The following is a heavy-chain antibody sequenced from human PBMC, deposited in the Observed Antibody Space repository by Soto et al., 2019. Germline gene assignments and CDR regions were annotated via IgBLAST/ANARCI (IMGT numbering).Heavy chain of an antibody. CDR1: GFTFSSYG. CDR2: ISYDGSNK. V-gene: IGHV3-30*18. D-gene: IGHD6-13*01. J-gene: IGHJ4*02. Sequence: QVQLVESGGGVVQPGRSLRLSCAASGFTFSSYGMHWVRQAPGKGLEWVAVISYDGSNKYYADSVKGRFTISRDNSKNTLYLQMTSLRAEDTAVYYCAKAEGQIAAAGLLLDYWGQGTLVTVSS. CDR3: AKAEGQIAAAGLLLDY.